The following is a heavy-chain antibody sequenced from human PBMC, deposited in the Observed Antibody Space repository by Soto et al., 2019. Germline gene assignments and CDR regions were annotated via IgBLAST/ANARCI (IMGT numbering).Heavy chain of an antibody. D-gene: IGHD3-3*01. Sequence: SETLSLTCTVSGGSISSGDYYWSWIRQPPGKGLEWIGYIYYSGSTYYNPSLKSRVTISVDTSKNQFSLKLSSVTAADTAVYYCAKDPVSITIFGVNGMDVWGQGTTVSVSS. CDR1: GGSISSGDYY. V-gene: IGHV4-30-4*01. CDR2: IYYSGST. J-gene: IGHJ6*02. CDR3: AKDPVSITIFGVNGMDV.